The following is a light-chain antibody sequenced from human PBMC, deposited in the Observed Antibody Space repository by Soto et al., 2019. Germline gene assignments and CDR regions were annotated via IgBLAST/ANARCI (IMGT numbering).Light chain of an antibody. V-gene: IGKV1-5*03. CDR2: KAS. Sequence: DIQMTQSPSTLSGSVGDRVTITCRASQTISSWLAWYQQKPGQAPKLLIYKASNLRRGVPSRFSGSGSGTEFTLTISSLQPDDFATYSCQHYNSYSEAFGQGTKVELK. CDR3: QHYNSYSEA. CDR1: QTISSW. J-gene: IGKJ1*01.